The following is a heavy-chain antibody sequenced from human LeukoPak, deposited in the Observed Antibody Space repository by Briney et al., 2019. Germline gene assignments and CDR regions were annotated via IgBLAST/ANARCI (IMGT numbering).Heavy chain of an antibody. CDR1: GGSFSGYY. CDR2: INHSGST. CDR3: ARARWLRGRNWFDP. D-gene: IGHD5-12*01. Sequence: SETLSPTCAVYGGSFSGYYWSWIRQPPGKGLEWIGEINHSGSTNYNPSLKSRVTISVDTSKNQFSLKLSSVTAADTAVYYCARARWLRGRNWFDPWGQGTLVTVSS. J-gene: IGHJ5*02. V-gene: IGHV4-34*01.